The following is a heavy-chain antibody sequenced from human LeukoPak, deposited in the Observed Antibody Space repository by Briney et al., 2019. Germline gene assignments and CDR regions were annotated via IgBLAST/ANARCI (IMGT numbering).Heavy chain of an antibody. CDR1: GGTFISYA. CDR3: ARDRGGYYDFWSGYLSFDY. V-gene: IGHV1-69*05. J-gene: IGHJ4*02. D-gene: IGHD3-3*01. Sequence: GASVKVSCKASGGTFISYAISRVGQAPGQGLEWMGRIIPIFGTANYAQNSQGRVTITTDESTSTAYMELSSLRSEDTAVYYCARDRGGYYDFWSGYLSFDYWGQGTLVTVSS. CDR2: IIPIFGTA.